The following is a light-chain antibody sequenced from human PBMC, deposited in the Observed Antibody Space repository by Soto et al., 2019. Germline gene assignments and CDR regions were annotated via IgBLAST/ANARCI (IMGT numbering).Light chain of an antibody. CDR3: SSFTSISTWV. Sequence: QSALTQPASVSGSPGQSITISCTGTSSDVGGYNYVSWYQQHPGKAPKLMIYEVSNRPSGVSNRFFGSKSGNTASLTISGLQTEDEADYYCSSFTSISTWVFGGGTKLTVL. CDR1: SSDVGGYNY. J-gene: IGLJ3*02. V-gene: IGLV2-14*01. CDR2: EVS.